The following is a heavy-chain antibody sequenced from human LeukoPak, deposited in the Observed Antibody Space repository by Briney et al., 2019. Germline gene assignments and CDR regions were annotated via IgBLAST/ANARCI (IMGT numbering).Heavy chain of an antibody. D-gene: IGHD6-19*01. V-gene: IGHV4-59*01. CDR3: ARGPNRYSSGWYYFDS. CDR2: VYYSGGT. Sequence: SETLSLTCTVSGGSLTNYYWSWIRQPPGKGLEWIGYVYYSGGTKYNPSLESRVTLSIDTSKSQFSLSVKSVTTADTAVYYCARGPNRYSSGWYYFDSWGQGTLVTVSS. J-gene: IGHJ4*02. CDR1: GGSLTNYY.